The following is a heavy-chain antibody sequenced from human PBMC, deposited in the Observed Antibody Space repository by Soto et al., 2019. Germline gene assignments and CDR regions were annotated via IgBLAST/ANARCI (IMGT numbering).Heavy chain of an antibody. Sequence: WETLSLTCAVSGGSISGSYYYWGWLRQSPGRGPEWIGSVFYTGFTSYNPSLESRVSVSVDTSKNQFSLKVSAVTAADTAVYYCASSQKGYNWNYFDHWGQGVLVTVSS. CDR2: VFYTGFT. CDR3: ASSQKGYNWNYFDH. D-gene: IGHD1-20*01. J-gene: IGHJ4*02. V-gene: IGHV4-39*01. CDR1: GGSISGSYYY.